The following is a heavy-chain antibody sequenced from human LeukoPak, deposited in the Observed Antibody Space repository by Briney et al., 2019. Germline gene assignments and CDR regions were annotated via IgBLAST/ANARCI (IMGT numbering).Heavy chain of an antibody. CDR3: ATQRGSYLWGTDFDY. CDR1: GYTFSDYY. V-gene: IGHV1-2*02. Sequence: ASVKVTCKASGYTFSDYYMHWVRQAPGQGLEWMGWINPNSGDTRYAQKFQGRVTMTRDTSISTAYMELSRLRSDDTAVYYCATQRGSYLWGTDFDYWGQGTLVTVSS. CDR2: INPNSGDT. J-gene: IGHJ4*02. D-gene: IGHD3-16*01.